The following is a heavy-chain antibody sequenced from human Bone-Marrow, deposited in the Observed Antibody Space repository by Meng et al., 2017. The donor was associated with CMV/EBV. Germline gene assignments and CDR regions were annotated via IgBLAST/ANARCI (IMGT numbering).Heavy chain of an antibody. CDR2: IRYDGSNK. J-gene: IGHJ3*01. CDR3: AKDLTGDNAFDV. D-gene: IGHD1-26*01. CDR1: GFTFTRHD. Sequence: GESLKISCAASGFTFTRHDMHWVRQAPGKGLEWVAFIRYDGSNKYYAVSVKGRFTISRDNSKNTLYVQMNSLRAEDTAVYYCAKDLTGDNAFDVWGQGTMVTVSS. V-gene: IGHV3-30*02.